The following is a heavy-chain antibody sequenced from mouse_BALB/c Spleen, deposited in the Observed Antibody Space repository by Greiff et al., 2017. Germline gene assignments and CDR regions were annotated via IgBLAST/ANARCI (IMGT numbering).Heavy chain of an antibody. D-gene: IGHD1-2*01. J-gene: IGHJ4*01. CDR2: IWWDDDK. CDR1: GFSLSTSGMG. CDR3: ARILFTTATSAYAMDY. Sequence: QVTLKESGPGILQPSQTLSLTCSFSGFSLSTSGMGVGWIRQPSGKGLEWLAHIWWDDDKRYNPALKSRLTISKDTSSNQVFLKIASVDTADTATYYCARILFTTATSAYAMDYWGQGTSVTVSS. V-gene: IGHV8-8*01.